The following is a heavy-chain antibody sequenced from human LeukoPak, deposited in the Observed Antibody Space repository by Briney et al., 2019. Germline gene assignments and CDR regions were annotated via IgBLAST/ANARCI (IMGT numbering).Heavy chain of an antibody. CDR2: IYYSGST. CDR3: ARQLDMVVTLDAFDI. V-gene: IGHV4-30-4*08. J-gene: IGHJ3*02. Sequence: SQTLSLTCTVSGGSISSGDYYWSWIRQPLGKGLEWIGYIYYSGSTYYNPSLKSRVTISVDTSKNQFSLKLSSVTAADTAVYYCARQLDMVVTLDAFDIRGQGTMVTVSS. CDR1: GGSISSGDYY. D-gene: IGHD4/OR15-4a*01.